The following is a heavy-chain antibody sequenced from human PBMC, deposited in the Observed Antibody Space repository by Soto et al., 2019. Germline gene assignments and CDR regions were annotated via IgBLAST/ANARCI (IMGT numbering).Heavy chain of an antibody. J-gene: IGHJ6*02. V-gene: IGHV4-30-4*01. Sequence: SETLSLTCTVSGGSISSEYYHWTWIRQAPGKGLEWIGYIHYSGSVHYNPSLQSRLTMSVDTSKNLFSLKLSSVTAADTAVYFCAREDDSGDRDYYGLDVWGQGTTVTVSS. CDR2: IHYSGSV. CDR3: AREDDSGDRDYYGLDV. D-gene: IGHD2-21*02. CDR1: GGSISSEYYH.